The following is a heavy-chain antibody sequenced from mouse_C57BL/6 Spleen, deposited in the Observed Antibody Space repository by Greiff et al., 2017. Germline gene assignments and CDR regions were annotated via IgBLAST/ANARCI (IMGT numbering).Heavy chain of an antibody. Sequence: QVQLQQPGAELVKPGASVKMSCKASGYTFTSYWITWVKQRPGQGLEWIGDIYPGSGSTNYNEKFKSKATLTVDTSSSTAYMQLSSLTSEDSAVYYCERWGLITTVGDWFAYWGQGTLVTVSA. J-gene: IGHJ3*01. CDR2: IYPGSGST. CDR1: GYTFTSYW. CDR3: ERWGLITTVGDWFAY. V-gene: IGHV1-55*01. D-gene: IGHD1-1*01.